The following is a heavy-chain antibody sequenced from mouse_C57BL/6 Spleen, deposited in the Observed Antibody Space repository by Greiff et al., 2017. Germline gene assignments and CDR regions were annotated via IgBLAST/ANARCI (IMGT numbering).Heavy chain of an antibody. Sequence: DVKLVESGGGLVKPGGSLKLSCAASGFTFSSYTMSWVRQTPEKRLEWVATISGGGGNTYYPDSVKGRFTISRDNAKNTLYLQMSSLRSEDTALYYCARRGDYSRLNSYWYFDVWGTGTTVTVSS. CDR3: ARRGDYSRLNSYWYFDV. CDR2: ISGGGGNT. CDR1: GFTFSSYT. V-gene: IGHV5-9*01. J-gene: IGHJ1*03. D-gene: IGHD1-1*01.